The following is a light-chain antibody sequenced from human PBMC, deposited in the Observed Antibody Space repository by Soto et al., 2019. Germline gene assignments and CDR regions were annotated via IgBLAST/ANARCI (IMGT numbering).Light chain of an antibody. CDR2: GAS. Sequence: DIQMTQSPSSLSASVGDRVTITCRASQGIRYALGWYQQKPGTAPKRLIYGASILQNGVPSRFGGSGSGTEFTLTISSLQPEDFATYYCQQYHSKFFTFGPGTKVDL. CDR3: QQYHSKFFT. CDR1: QGIRYA. V-gene: IGKV1-17*01. J-gene: IGKJ3*01.